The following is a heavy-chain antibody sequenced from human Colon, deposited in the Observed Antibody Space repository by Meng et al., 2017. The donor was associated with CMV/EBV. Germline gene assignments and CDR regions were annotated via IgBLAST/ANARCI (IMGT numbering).Heavy chain of an antibody. Sequence: GGSLRLSCAASGFPFSSYSMNWVRQAPGKGLEWVSSITSSSSSTYYADLVQGRFTISRDNAKNLLYLQMNSLRAEDTAVYYCAKHLGVVVYYYYGMDVWGQGTTVTVSS. D-gene: IGHD3-22*01. CDR3: AKHLGVVVYYYYGMDV. CDR1: GFPFSSYS. CDR2: ITSSSSST. V-gene: IGHV3-21*06. J-gene: IGHJ6*02.